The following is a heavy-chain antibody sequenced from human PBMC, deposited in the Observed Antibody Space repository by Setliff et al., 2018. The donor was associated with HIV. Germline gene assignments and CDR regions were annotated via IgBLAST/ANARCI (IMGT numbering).Heavy chain of an antibody. D-gene: IGHD3-9*01. J-gene: IGHJ3*02. CDR3: ARDPPYDILTGYYGDAFDI. CDR1: GFTFSSYW. Sequence: PGGSLRLSCAASGFTFSSYWMSWVRQAPGKGLEWVANIKQDGSEKYYVGSVKGRFTISRDNAKNSLYLQMNSLRAEDTAVYYCARDPPYDILTGYYGDAFDIWGQGTMVTVSS. V-gene: IGHV3-7*01. CDR2: IKQDGSEK.